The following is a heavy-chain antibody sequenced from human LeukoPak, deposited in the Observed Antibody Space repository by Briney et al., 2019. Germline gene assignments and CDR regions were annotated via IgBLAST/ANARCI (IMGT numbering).Heavy chain of an antibody. V-gene: IGHV4-59*08. CDR2: IYYSGST. CDR1: GGSISSYY. CDR3: ARIRRDGYNFFDY. D-gene: IGHD5-24*01. Sequence: SETLSLTCTVSGGSISSYYWSWIRQPPGKGLEWIEYIYYSGSTNYNPSLKSRVTISVDTSKNQFSLKLSSVTAADTAVYYCARIRRDGYNFFDYWGQGTLVTVSS. J-gene: IGHJ4*02.